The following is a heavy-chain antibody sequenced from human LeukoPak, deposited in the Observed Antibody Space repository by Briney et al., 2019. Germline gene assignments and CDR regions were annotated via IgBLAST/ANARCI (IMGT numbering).Heavy chain of an antibody. J-gene: IGHJ5*02. CDR2: MSPNSGNT. V-gene: IGHV1-8*01. Sequence: ASVKVSCKASAYTFTSYNINWVRQATGQGLEWMGWMSPNSGNTGYAQKFQGRVTMTRNTSISTAYMELSSLTSEDTAVYYCARDGSGSYYDRGWFDPWGQGTLVTVSS. D-gene: IGHD3-10*01. CDR1: AYTFTSYN. CDR3: ARDGSGSYYDRGWFDP.